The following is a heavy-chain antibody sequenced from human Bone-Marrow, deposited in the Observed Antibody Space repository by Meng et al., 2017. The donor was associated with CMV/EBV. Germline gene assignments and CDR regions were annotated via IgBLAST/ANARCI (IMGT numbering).Heavy chain of an antibody. D-gene: IGHD3-3*01. Sequence: ASVKVSCKASGYTFTSYYMHWVRQAPGQGLEWMGIINPSGGSTSYAQKFQGRVTMTRDTSTSTVYMELSSLRSEDTAVYYCARTHYDFWSGTNNWFDPCGQGTLVTASS. CDR3: ARTHYDFWSGTNNWFDP. V-gene: IGHV1-46*01. CDR1: GYTFTSYY. J-gene: IGHJ5*02. CDR2: INPSGGST.